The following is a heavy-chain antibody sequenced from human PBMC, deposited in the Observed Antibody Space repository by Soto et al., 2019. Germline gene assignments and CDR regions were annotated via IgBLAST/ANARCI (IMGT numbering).Heavy chain of an antibody. CDR1: GFTFSSYG. D-gene: IGHD3-3*01. CDR3: AREVLGYDFWSGPGYFDY. CDR2: IWYDGSNK. V-gene: IGHV3-33*01. Sequence: PGGSLRLSCAASGFTFSSYGMHWVRQAPGKGLEWVAVIWYDGSNKYYADSVKGRFTISRDNSKNTLYLQMNSLRAEDTAVYYCAREVLGYDFWSGPGYFDYWGQGTLVTVSS. J-gene: IGHJ4*02.